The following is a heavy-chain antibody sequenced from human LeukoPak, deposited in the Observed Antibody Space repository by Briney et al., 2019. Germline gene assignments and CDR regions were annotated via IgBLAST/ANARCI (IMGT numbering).Heavy chain of an antibody. CDR2: INHSGST. CDR1: GGSFSDYY. D-gene: IGHD6-19*01. V-gene: IGHV4-34*03. Sequence: PSETLSLTCAVYGGSFSDYYWSWIRQPPGKGLEWIGEINHSGSTNYNPSLKSRVTISVDPSKNQFSLRLKSVTAADTAVYLCIRRAYSSGRYLDYWGQGTRVTVSS. J-gene: IGHJ4*02. CDR3: IRRAYSSGRYLDY.